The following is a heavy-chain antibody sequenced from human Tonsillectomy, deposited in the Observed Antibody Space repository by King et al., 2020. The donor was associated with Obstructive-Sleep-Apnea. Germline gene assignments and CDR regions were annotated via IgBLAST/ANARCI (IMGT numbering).Heavy chain of an antibody. CDR3: ARAPLNEWGQLAHWFDP. V-gene: IGHV4-39*07. Sequence: LQLQESGPGLVKPSETLSLTCTVSGGSISSSSYYWGWIRQPPGKGLEWIGSIYYSGSTYYNPSLKSRVTISVDTATNQFSLKLRSVTAADTAVYYCARAPLNEWGQLAHWFDPWGQGTLVTVSS. J-gene: IGHJ5*02. CDR2: IYYSGST. CDR1: GGSISSSSYY. D-gene: IGHD1-26*01.